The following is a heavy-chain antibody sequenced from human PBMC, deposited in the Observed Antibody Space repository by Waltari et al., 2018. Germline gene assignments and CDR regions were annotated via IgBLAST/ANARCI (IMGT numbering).Heavy chain of an antibody. D-gene: IGHD4-17*01. CDR2: ISWNSGSI. Sequence: EVQLVESGGGLVQPGRSLRLSCAASGFTFDDYAMPWVRQAPGKGLEWVSGISWNSGSIGYADSVKGRFTISRDNAKNSLYLQMNSLRAEDTALYYCAKAPIADDYGDYGFDPWGQGTLVTVSS. CDR1: GFTFDDYA. J-gene: IGHJ5*02. V-gene: IGHV3-9*01. CDR3: AKAPIADDYGDYGFDP.